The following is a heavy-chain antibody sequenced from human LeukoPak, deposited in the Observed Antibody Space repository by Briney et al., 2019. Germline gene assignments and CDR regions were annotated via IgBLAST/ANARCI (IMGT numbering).Heavy chain of an antibody. Sequence: PGGSLRLSCAVSGFTFNSYAMSWVRQAPGKGPGWVSGISSGGSDTFYADSVKGRFTILRDTSKNTLYLQMNSLRADDTALYYCAKPSPGANHFDYWGQGTLVTVSS. V-gene: IGHV3-23*01. CDR1: GFTFNSYA. J-gene: IGHJ4*02. D-gene: IGHD4/OR15-4a*01. CDR2: ISSGGSDT. CDR3: AKPSPGANHFDY.